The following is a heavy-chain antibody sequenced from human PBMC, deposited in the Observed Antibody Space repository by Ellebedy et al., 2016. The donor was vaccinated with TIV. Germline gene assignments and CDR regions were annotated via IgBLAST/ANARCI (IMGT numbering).Heavy chain of an antibody. J-gene: IGHJ4*02. V-gene: IGHV1-3*01. Sequence: AASVKVSCKASGYTFPTYTIQWMRQAPGQRLEWMGWIIGGNGSTKYSQKFQGRLTITRDTSANTAYMEMSSLRSEDTAVYYCASESPSLDPSLAIYYYDTSGYYEHWGQGTLVTVSS. D-gene: IGHD3-22*01. CDR2: IIGGNGST. CDR1: GYTFPTYT. CDR3: ASESPSLDPSLAIYYYDTSGYYEH.